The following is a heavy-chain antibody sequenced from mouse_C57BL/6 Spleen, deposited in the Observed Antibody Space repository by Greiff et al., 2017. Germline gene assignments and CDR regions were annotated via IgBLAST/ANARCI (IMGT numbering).Heavy chain of an antibody. V-gene: IGHV3-6*01. Sequence: DVKLVESGPGLVKPSQSLSLTCSVPGYSITSGYYWNWIRPFPGNKLEWMGYISYDGSHTYNPSLKNRISITRDTSKNQFFLKLNSVTTEDTATYYCARVTGYYFDYWGQGTTLTVSS. CDR2: ISYDGSH. J-gene: IGHJ2*01. D-gene: IGHD4-1*01. CDR3: ARVTGYYFDY. CDR1: GYSITSGYY.